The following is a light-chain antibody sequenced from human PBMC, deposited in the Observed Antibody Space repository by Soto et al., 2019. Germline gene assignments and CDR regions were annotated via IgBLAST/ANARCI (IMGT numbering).Light chain of an antibody. CDR2: ADS. CDR3: QQSYSTSSIT. J-gene: IGKJ5*01. CDR1: QSISTY. Sequence: IQMTQCPSSLSASGGDRVTITCRASQSISTYLSWYDQKPGDAPMLLIYADSSLQSGVPSRFSGSGSGTDFTLTISSLQPEDFATYYCQQSYSTSSITFGQGTRLEIK. V-gene: IGKV1-39*01.